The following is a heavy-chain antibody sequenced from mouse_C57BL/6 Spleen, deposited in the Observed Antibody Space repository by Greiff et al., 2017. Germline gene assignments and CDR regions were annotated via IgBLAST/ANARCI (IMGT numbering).Heavy chain of an antibody. J-gene: IGHJ4*01. CDR3: ASGEYDRAMEY. D-gene: IGHD2-14*01. Sequence: VQLQQPGAELMKPGASVKLSCKATGYTFTSYWMHWVKQRPGRGLEWIGGIDPNSGGTKYNEKFKSKATLTVEKPSSTAYMQLSSLTSEDSAFYYCASGEYDRAMEYWGQGATVTVSS. CDR1: GYTFTSYW. V-gene: IGHV1-72*01. CDR2: IDPNSGGT.